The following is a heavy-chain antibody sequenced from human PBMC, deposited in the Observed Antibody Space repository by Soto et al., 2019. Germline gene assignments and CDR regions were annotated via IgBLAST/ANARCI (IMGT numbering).Heavy chain of an antibody. J-gene: IGHJ5*02. CDR1: CASIRSSSYY. CDR2: IYYSGST. Sequence: AETLSLTFTVSCASIRSSSYYWGWIRQPPGKGLEWIGSIYYSGSTYYNPSLKSRVTISVDTSKNQFSLKLSSVTAADTAVYYCARRRGWFDPWGQGTLVTVS. CDR3: ARRRGWFDP. V-gene: IGHV4-39*01.